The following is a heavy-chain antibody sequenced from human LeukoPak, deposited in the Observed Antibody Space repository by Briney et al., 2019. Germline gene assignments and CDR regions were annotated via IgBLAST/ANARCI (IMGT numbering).Heavy chain of an antibody. D-gene: IGHD3-10*01. CDR2: INAGNGNT. V-gene: IGHV1-3*01. CDR3: ATVWFGELPEGFQH. CDR1: GYTFTSYA. J-gene: IGHJ1*01. Sequence: GASVTVSCTASGYTFTSYAMHWVRQAPGQRLEWMGWINAGNGNTKYSQKFQGRVTITRDTSASTAYMELSSLRSEDTAVYYCATVWFGELPEGFQHWGQGTLVTVSS.